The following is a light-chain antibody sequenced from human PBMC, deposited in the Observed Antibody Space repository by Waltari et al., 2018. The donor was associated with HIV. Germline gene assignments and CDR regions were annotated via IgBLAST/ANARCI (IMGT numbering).Light chain of an antibody. Sequence: QSALTQPASVSGSPGQSITISCTGTFSDVGSYNLVSWYQQHPGEAPKLMIYEVTKQPAGISSRFSVSKSGNTASLTISGLQAEDEANYYCCSYAGSRIHVIFGGGTKLTVL. CDR1: FSDVGSYNL. CDR2: EVT. J-gene: IGLJ2*01. CDR3: CSYAGSRIHVI. V-gene: IGLV2-23*02.